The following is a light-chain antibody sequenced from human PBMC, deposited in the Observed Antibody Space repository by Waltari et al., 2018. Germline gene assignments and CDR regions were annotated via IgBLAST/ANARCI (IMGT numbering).Light chain of an antibody. J-gene: IGLJ2*01. CDR2: EVS. CDR1: SRDVGSDTL. CDR3: CSYAGSSTFVV. Sequence: QSALTQPASVSGSPGQSITISCTGTSRDVGSDTLVSWYQQPPGKAPKLMIYEVSKRPSGVSNRFSGSKSGNTASLTISGLQAEDEADYYCCSYAGSSTFVVFGGGTKLTVL. V-gene: IGLV2-23*02.